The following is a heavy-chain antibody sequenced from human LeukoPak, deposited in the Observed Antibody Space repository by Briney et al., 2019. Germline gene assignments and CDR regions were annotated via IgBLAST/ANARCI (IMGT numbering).Heavy chain of an antibody. V-gene: IGHV3-43*02. CDR3: AKGNQLVTAIPGDY. CDR1: GFTFDDYA. J-gene: IGHJ4*02. Sequence: GGSLRLSCAASGFTFDDYAMHWVRQAPGKGLEWVSLISGDGGNTYYADSVKGRFTISRDNSKNSLYLQMNSLRADDTAVYYCAKGNQLVTAIPGDYWGQGTLVTVSS. CDR2: ISGDGGNT. D-gene: IGHD2-21*02.